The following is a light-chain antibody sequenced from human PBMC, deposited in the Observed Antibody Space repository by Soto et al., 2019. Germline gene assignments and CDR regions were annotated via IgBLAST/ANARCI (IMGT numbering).Light chain of an antibody. CDR1: QGISSY. CDR2: AAS. J-gene: IGKJ2*01. Sequence: DIPLTQSPSFLSASVGDRVTITCRASQGISSYVAWYQQKPGKAPKLLIYAASTLQSGVPPRFSGSGSGTEFTLTISSLQPEDFATYYCQQINDFPYTFGQGTKLEIK. V-gene: IGKV1-9*01. CDR3: QQINDFPYT.